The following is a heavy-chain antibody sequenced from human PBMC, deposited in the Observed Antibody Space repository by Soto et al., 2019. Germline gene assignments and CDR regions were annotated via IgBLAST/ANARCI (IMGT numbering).Heavy chain of an antibody. CDR3: AKASGRVHYGMHV. D-gene: IGHD3-10*01. J-gene: IGHJ6*02. Sequence: EVQVLESGGGSVQPGGSLRLSCAASGFPFSMFAMNWVRQAPGKGLEWVSGIRGSGGGTYYADSVKGRFTISRDDSRNMLYLEMNTLRGEGTAVYYCAKASGRVHYGMHVWGQGTTVTVSS. CDR2: IRGSGGGT. CDR1: GFPFSMFA. V-gene: IGHV3-23*01.